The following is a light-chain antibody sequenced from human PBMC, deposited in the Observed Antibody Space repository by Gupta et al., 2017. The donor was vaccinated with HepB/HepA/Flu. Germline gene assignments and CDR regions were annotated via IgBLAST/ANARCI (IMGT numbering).Light chain of an antibody. CDR1: QSRLHSSGYNY. Sequence: TTQSLLSLPVSPGEPAYISCRPSQSRLHSSGYNYLDWILQKPGQSPQLLIYLASNWAFGVPDRFSGSGSVIDFTLKISRVETEDVGVYYCMHALQTRWTFGQGTKVEIK. CDR2: LAS. J-gene: IGKJ2*01. V-gene: IGKV2-28*01. CDR3: MHALQTRWT.